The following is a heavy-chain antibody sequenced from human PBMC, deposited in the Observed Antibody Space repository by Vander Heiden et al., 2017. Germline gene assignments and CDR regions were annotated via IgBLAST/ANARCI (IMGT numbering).Heavy chain of an antibody. CDR1: GFTFDDYA. D-gene: IGHD3-22*01. V-gene: IGHV3-9*01. J-gene: IGHJ4*02. Sequence: EVQLVESGGGLVQPGRSLRLSCAASGFTFDDYAMPWVRQAPGKGLEWVSGISWNSGSIGYADSVKGRVTISRDNAKNSLYLQMNSLRAEDTALYYCARETYYYDSSGYYGLDYWGQGTLVTVSS. CDR2: ISWNSGSI. CDR3: ARETYYYDSSGYYGLDY.